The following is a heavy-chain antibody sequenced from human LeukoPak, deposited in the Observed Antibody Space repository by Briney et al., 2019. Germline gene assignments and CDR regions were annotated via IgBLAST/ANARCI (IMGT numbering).Heavy chain of an antibody. CDR3: ANTKQFEY. Sequence: GGSLRLSCAASGFTFSSYNMNWVRQAPRKGLEWVSSITSSSSSIYYADSVKGRFTISRDNAKNSLYLQMNSLRAEDTAVYYCANTKQFEYWGQGTLVTVSS. CDR2: ITSSSSSI. D-gene: IGHD1-1*01. CDR1: GFTFSSYN. J-gene: IGHJ4*02. V-gene: IGHV3-21*01.